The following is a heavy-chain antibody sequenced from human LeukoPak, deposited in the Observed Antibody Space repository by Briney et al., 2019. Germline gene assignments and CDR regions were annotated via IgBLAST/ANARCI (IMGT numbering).Heavy chain of an antibody. J-gene: IGHJ3*02. CDR1: GFTFSSYW. Sequence: GGSLRLSCAASGFTFSSYWMSWVRQAPGKGLEWVANIKQDGSEKYYVDSVKGRFTISRDNAKNSLYLQMNSLRAEDTAVYYCAREGIAAAGNDAFDIWGQGTMVTVSS. CDR3: AREGIAAAGNDAFDI. D-gene: IGHD6-13*01. V-gene: IGHV3-7*01. CDR2: IKQDGSEK.